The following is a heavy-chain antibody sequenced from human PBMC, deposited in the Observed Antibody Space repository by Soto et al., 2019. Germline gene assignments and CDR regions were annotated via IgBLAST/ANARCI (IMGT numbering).Heavy chain of an antibody. D-gene: IGHD3-3*01. J-gene: IGHJ5*02. CDR1: GGSISSGGYY. Sequence: QVQLQESGPGLVKPSQTLSLTCTVSGGSISSGGYYWSWIRQHPGKGLEWIGYIYYSGSTNYNPSLKGRVTIAVDTSKNQFSLKLSSVTAADTAVYYCARYYAFGNWFDPWGQGTLVTVSS. CDR3: ARYYAFGNWFDP. CDR2: IYYSGST. V-gene: IGHV4-31*03.